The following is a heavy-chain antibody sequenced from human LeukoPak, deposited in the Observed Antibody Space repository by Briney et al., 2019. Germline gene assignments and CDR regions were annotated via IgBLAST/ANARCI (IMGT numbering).Heavy chain of an antibody. CDR1: GYTFTSYD. CDR2: MNPNSGNT. J-gene: IGHJ6*02. Sequence: GASVKVSCKASGYTFTSYDINWVRQATGQGLEWMGWMNPNSGNTGYAQKFQGRVTITRNTSISTAYMELSSLRSDDTAVYYCARDPYIVVVPAAHYYYYYYGMDVWGQGTTVTVSS. D-gene: IGHD2-2*01. V-gene: IGHV1-8*03. CDR3: ARDPYIVVVPAAHYYYYYYGMDV.